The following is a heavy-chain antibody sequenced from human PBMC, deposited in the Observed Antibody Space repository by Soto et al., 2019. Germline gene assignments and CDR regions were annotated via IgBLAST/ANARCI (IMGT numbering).Heavy chain of an antibody. D-gene: IGHD2-15*01. CDR3: AREGDIVVVVAEIDY. CDR2: ISSSSSTI. Sequence: GGSLRLSCASSGFTFSSYSMNLVRQAPGKGLEWVSYISSSSSTIYYADSVKGRFTISRDNAKNSLYLQMNSLRAEDTAVYYCAREGDIVVVVAEIDYWGQGTLVTVSS. V-gene: IGHV3-48*01. CDR1: GFTFSSYS. J-gene: IGHJ4*02.